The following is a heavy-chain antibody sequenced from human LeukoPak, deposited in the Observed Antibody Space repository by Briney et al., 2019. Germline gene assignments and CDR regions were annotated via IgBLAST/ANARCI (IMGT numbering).Heavy chain of an antibody. Sequence: PGGSLRLSCVASGFTFSGFGMHWVRQAPGKGPEWVAVISYNARHEYYRDSVKGRFSISRDNSKNTVSLQMDSLTIEDTAVYYCVRGGSPPTSTWSLDEWGQGTLVSVSS. D-gene: IGHD2-2*01. CDR1: GFTFSGFG. J-gene: IGHJ4*02. V-gene: IGHV3-30*03. CDR3: VRGGSPPTSTWSLDE. CDR2: ISYNARHE.